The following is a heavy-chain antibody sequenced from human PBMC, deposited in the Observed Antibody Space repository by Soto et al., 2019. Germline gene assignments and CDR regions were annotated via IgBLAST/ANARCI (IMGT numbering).Heavy chain of an antibody. D-gene: IGHD3-10*01. V-gene: IGHV4-34*01. CDR1: GGSFSGYY. Sequence: QVQLQQWGAGLLKPSETLSLTCAVYGGSFSGYYWSWIRQPPGKGLEWIGEINHSGSTNYNPSLKSRVTISVDTSKNQFSLKLSSVTAAYTAVYYCAIGYGRNFDYWGQGTLVTVSS. CDR2: INHSGST. J-gene: IGHJ4*02. CDR3: AIGYGRNFDY.